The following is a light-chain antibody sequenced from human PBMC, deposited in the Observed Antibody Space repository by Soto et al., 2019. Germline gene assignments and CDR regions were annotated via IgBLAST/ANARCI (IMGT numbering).Light chain of an antibody. CDR2: GAS. J-gene: IGKJ2*01. Sequence: EIVLTQSPGTLSLSPGERATLSCRASQSVSSSYLAWYQQRPGQAPRLLIYGASSTATGIPDRFRGSGSGTDFTLTISSLEPEDFAVYYCQQYGSSPPYTFGQGTKLEIK. CDR3: QQYGSSPPYT. V-gene: IGKV3-20*01. CDR1: QSVSSSY.